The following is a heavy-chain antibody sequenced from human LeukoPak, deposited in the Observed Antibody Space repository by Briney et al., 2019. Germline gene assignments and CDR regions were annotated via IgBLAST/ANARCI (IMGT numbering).Heavy chain of an antibody. CDR1: GFTFSSYG. CDR2: IRYDGSNK. V-gene: IGHV3-30*02. D-gene: IGHD6-19*01. Sequence: GGSLRLSCAASGFTFSSYGMHWVRQAPGKGLEWVAFIRYDGSNKYYADSVKGRFTISRDNSKNTLYLQMDSLRAEDTAVYYCANGYSSGWPNFDYWGQGTLVTVSS. J-gene: IGHJ4*02. CDR3: ANGYSSGWPNFDY.